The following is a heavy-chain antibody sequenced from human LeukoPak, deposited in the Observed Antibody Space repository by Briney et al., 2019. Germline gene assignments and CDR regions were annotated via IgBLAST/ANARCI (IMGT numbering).Heavy chain of an antibody. CDR1: GGSFSGHY. J-gene: IGHJ4*02. V-gene: IGHV4-34*01. CDR3: ARLFYYGGSGYYGAFEY. D-gene: IGHD3-22*01. CDR2: INHSGSS. Sequence: PSETLSLTCAVYGGSFSGHYWSWVRQRPEKGLEWIGEINHSGSSNYSPSLKSRVTISVDTSKNQFSLKLTSVTAADTAVYYCARLFYYGGSGYYGAFEYWGQGNLVTVSS.